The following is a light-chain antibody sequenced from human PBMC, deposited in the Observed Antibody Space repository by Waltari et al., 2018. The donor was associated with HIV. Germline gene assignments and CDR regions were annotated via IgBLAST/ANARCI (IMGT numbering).Light chain of an antibody. CDR2: DVS. J-gene: IGLJ2*01. CDR3: NSYTTSSTLHVV. V-gene: IGLV2-14*03. CDR1: RRDVRGYNY. Sequence: QSALTQPASVSWSPGPSITISCPGTRRDVRGYNYVPWQQHHPAKAPKLMIYDVSNRPSGVSNRFSGSKSGNTASLTISGLQAEDEADYYCNSYTTSSTLHVVFGGGTKLTVL.